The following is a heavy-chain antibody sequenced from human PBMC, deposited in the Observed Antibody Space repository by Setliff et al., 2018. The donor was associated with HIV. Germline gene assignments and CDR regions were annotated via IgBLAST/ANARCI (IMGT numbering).Heavy chain of an antibody. CDR2: INPNSGGT. CDR1: GGTFSSYA. D-gene: IGHD5-12*01. V-gene: IGHV1-2*02. CDR3: ARRGYSGYDGYYYYGMDV. Sequence: GASVKVSCKASGGTFSSYAISWVRQAPGQGLEWMGWINPNSGGTTYAQKFQGRVTMTRDTSISTAYMELSSLRSEDTAVYYCARRGYSGYDGYYYYGMDVWGQGTTVTVSS. J-gene: IGHJ6*02.